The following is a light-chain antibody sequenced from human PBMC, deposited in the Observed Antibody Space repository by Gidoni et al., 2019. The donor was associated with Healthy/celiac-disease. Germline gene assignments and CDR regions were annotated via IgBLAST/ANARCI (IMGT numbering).Light chain of an antibody. J-gene: IGKJ1*01. CDR2: AAS. CDR3: QQSYSTPWT. CDR1: QSISSY. V-gene: IGKV1-39*01. Sequence: IQMTQSPSSLSASVGDRVTITCRARQSISSYLNWYQQKPGKAPKFLIHAASSLQSGVPSRVSGSGSVKDFTLTISSLQPEDFATYYCQQSYSTPWTFGQGTKVEIK.